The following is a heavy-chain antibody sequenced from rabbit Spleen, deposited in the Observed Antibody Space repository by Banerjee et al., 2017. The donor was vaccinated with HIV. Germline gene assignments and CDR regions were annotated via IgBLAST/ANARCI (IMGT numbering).Heavy chain of an antibody. CDR2: IYNGDGTT. J-gene: IGHJ6*01. D-gene: IGHD8-1*01. CDR3: ARDTGSSFSSYGMDL. V-gene: IGHV1S40*01. CDR1: GVSFSSNHY. Sequence: QSLEESGGDLVKPGASLTLTCTASGVSFSSNHYMCWVRQAPGKGLEWIACIYNGDGTTYYANWVHGRFTISKASSTTVTLQMTSLTVADMATYFCARDTGSSFSSYGMDLWGQGTLVTVS.